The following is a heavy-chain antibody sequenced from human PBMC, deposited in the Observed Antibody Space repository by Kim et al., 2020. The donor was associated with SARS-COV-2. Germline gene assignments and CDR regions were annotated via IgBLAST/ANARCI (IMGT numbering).Heavy chain of an antibody. D-gene: IGHD2-2*01. CDR2: ISGSGGST. J-gene: IGHJ4*02. CDR1: GFTFSSYA. Sequence: GGSLRLSCAASGFTFSSYAMSWVRQAPGKGLEWVSAISGSGGSTYYADSVKGRFTISRDNSKNTLYLQMNSLRAEDTAVYYCAKDLLYCSSTSCYRYYFDYWGQGTLVTVSS. CDR3: AKDLLYCSSTSCYRYYFDY. V-gene: IGHV3-23*01.